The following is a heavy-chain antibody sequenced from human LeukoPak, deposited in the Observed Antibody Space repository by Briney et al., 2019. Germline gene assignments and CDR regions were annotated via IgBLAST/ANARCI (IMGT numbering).Heavy chain of an antibody. D-gene: IGHD3-22*01. Sequence: IPSETLSLTCTVSGGSISSGDYYWSWIRQPPGKGLEWIAYMYYSGSTYYNPSLKSRVTMSADTSKNQLSLKLSSVTAADTAVYYCARPYYYDSRIDPWGQGILVTVSP. V-gene: IGHV4-30-4*01. CDR2: MYYSGST. CDR3: ARPYYYDSRIDP. CDR1: GGSISSGDYY. J-gene: IGHJ5*02.